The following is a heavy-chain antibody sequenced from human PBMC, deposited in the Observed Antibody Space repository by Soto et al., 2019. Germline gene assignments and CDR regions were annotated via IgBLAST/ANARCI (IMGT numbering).Heavy chain of an antibody. CDR2: ISSGSSFI. Sequence: EVLLVGSGGGPVKPGGSLRLSCTASGFRFSSYGMNWVLQAPGKGLEWVSSISSGSSFIYYADSVKGRFTISRDNAKNSLYLQMNSLRADDTAIYYCTRVLLGGYYGSDFDFWGQGTQVTVSS. J-gene: IGHJ4*02. D-gene: IGHD1-26*01. CDR3: TRVLLGGYYGSDFDF. CDR1: GFRFSSYG. V-gene: IGHV3-21*01.